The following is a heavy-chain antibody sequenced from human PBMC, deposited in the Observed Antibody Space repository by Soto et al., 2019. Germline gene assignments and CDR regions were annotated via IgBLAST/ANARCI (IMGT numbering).Heavy chain of an antibody. D-gene: IGHD5-12*01. J-gene: IGHJ4*02. CDR1: GFTFSSYG. CDR2: ISYDGSNK. CDR3: AKDHARWLQLGIFDY. Sequence: ESGGGVVQPGRSLRLSCAASGFTFSSYGMHWVRQAPGKGLEWVAVISYDGSNKYYADSVKGRFTISRDNSKNTLYLQMNSLRAEDTAVYYCAKDHARWLQLGIFDYWGQGTLVTVSS. V-gene: IGHV3-30*18.